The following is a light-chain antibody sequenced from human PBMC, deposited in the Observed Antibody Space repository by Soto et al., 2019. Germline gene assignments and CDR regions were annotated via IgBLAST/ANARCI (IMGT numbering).Light chain of an antibody. V-gene: IGKV3-20*01. CDR1: QSVNSRY. CDR2: GAS. CDR3: QHYDDSPQVP. J-gene: IGKJ4*01. Sequence: IVLTQSPGTLSLSPGERATLSCRASQSVNSRYLAWYQQKPGQAPRLVIYGASDRATGIPGRFSGSGSGTDFTLTISRLEPEDFAVYYCQHYDDSPQVPFGGGTKVEIK.